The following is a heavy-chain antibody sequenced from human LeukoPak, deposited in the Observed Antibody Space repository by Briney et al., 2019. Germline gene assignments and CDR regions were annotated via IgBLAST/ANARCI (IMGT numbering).Heavy chain of an antibody. CDR1: GYTFTGYY. J-gene: IGHJ6*02. CDR3: VRLGELSPRYYYYGMDV. Sequence: ASVKVSCKASGYTFTGYYMHWVRQAPGQGLEWMGRINPNSGGTNYAQKLQGRVTMTRDTSISTAYMELSRLRSDDTAVYYCVRLGELSPRYYYYGMDVWGQGTTVTVSS. CDR2: INPNSGGT. V-gene: IGHV1-2*06. D-gene: IGHD3-16*02.